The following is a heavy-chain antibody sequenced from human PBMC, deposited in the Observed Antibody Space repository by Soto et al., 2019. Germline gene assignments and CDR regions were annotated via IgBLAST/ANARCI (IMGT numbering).Heavy chain of an antibody. D-gene: IGHD3-10*01. V-gene: IGHV3-23*01. CDR2: ISGSGGST. Sequence: GGSLRLSCAASGFTFSSYAMSWVRQAPGKGLEWVSAISGSGGSTYYADSVKGRFTISRDNSKNTLYLQMNSLRAEDTAVYYCAKQYYGSGTPLGYYYYMDVWGKGTTVTVSS. CDR3: AKQYYGSGTPLGYYYYMDV. CDR1: GFTFSSYA. J-gene: IGHJ6*03.